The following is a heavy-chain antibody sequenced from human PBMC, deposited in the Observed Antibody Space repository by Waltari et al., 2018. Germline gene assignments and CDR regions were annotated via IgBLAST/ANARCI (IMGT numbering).Heavy chain of an antibody. CDR3: ARERWLVHYFDY. Sequence: QVQLQQWGAGLLKPSGTLSLTCAVYGGSFSGYYWGWIRQPPGKGLEWIGEINHSGSTNYNPSLKSRVTISVDTSKNQFSLKLSSVTAADTAVYYCARERWLVHYFDYWGQGTLVTVSS. V-gene: IGHV4-34*01. CDR1: GGSFSGYY. CDR2: INHSGST. D-gene: IGHD6-19*01. J-gene: IGHJ4*02.